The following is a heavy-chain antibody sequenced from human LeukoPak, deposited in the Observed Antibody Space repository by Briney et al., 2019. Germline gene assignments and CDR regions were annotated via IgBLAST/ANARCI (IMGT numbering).Heavy chain of an antibody. CDR1: GFNFNEHS. Sequence: GGSLRLSCTASGFNFNEHSMHWVRQAPGKGLEWVAFLRHDGTNIHYADSVKGRFTISRDNSKNTLYLQMNSLRAEDTAMYYCARDLYDSTGIERHFDLWGRGTLVTVSS. V-gene: IGHV3-30*02. J-gene: IGHJ2*01. D-gene: IGHD3-22*01. CDR2: LRHDGTNI. CDR3: ARDLYDSTGIERHFDL.